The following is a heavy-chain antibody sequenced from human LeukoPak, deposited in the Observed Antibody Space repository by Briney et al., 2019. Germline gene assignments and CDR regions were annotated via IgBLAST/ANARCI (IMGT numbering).Heavy chain of an antibody. D-gene: IGHD2-15*01. V-gene: IGHV4-59*12. CDR3: ARVGDCSGGSCYAFDY. CDR2: IYYSGST. J-gene: IGHJ4*02. Sequence: PSETLSLTCTVSGGSISSYYWSWIRQPPGKGLEWIGFIYYSGSTNYNPSLESRVTISVDTSKNQFSLKLSSVTAADTAVYYCARVGDCSGGSCYAFDYWGQGTLVTVSS. CDR1: GGSISSYY.